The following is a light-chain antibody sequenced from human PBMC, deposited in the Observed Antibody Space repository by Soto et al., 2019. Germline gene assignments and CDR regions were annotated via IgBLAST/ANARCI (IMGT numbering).Light chain of an antibody. CDR3: QQHISWPLT. CDR2: DAS. Sequence: EIVLTQSPVTLSLSPGERATLSFRASQSVTNSLAWYQQKPGQAPRLLVYDASNRATGIPTRFSGSGSGTDFTLTISNLEPEDFAVYYCQQHISWPLTFGGGTKVDIK. J-gene: IGKJ4*01. CDR1: QSVTNS. V-gene: IGKV3-11*01.